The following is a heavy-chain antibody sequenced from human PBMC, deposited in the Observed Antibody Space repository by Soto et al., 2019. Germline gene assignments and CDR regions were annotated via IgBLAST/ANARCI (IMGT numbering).Heavy chain of an antibody. J-gene: IGHJ6*03. V-gene: IGHV4-4*09. Sequence: QVQMQESGPGLVKPSETLSLTCTVSGDSVRNKYWSWIRRPPGRGLEWIGYIYRSGSTKYNPSLKSRLTISVHTSKHLFSLKLSSVTAGDTAVYYCARTLDYGHMDVWGKGTTVTVSS. D-gene: IGHD3-16*01. CDR1: GDSVRNKY. CDR3: ARTLDYGHMDV. CDR2: IYRSGST.